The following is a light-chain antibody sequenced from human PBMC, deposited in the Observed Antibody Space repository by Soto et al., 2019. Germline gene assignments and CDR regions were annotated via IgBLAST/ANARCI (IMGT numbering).Light chain of an antibody. V-gene: IGKV3-20*01. CDR1: QSVSSNY. J-gene: IGKJ4*01. CDR3: QQYGCSPLT. CDR2: GAS. Sequence: EIVLTQSPGTLSLSPGERATLSCRASQSVSSNYLAWYQQKPGQAPRLLIYGASSRATGIPDRFSGSGSGTGFTLTISRLEAEDFAVYHCQQYGCSPLTFGGGTKVEIK.